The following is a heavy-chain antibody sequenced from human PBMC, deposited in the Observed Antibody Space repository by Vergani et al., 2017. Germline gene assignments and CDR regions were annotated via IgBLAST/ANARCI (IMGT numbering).Heavy chain of an antibody. V-gene: IGHV3-23*01. CDR3: VRGAAGAQNFDYYSMDV. CDR2: ISASGAPT. Sequence: EVQLLESGGDLVQPGGSLRLSCTASGFIFSTYAMSWVRQAPGKGLEWVSGISASGAPTYYADSVKGRVTISRDNSKNTLYLQMNSLRVEDTAVYYCVRGAAGAQNFDYYSMDVWGHGTTVTVSS. J-gene: IGHJ6*02. CDR1: GFIFSTYA. D-gene: IGHD6-25*01.